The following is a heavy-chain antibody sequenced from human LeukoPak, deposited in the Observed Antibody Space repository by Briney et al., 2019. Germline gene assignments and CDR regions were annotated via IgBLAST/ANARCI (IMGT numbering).Heavy chain of an antibody. CDR2: ISAYNGNT. D-gene: IGHD3-22*01. CDR1: GYTFTTYG. Sequence: ASVRVSCKASGYTFTTYGITWVRQAPGQGLEWMGWISAYNGNTNYAQKPQGRVTMTTDTSTSTAYMELRSLRSDDTAVYYCARDRDYYDSSGYSNFDYWGQGTLVTVSS. V-gene: IGHV1-18*01. CDR3: ARDRDYYDSSGYSNFDY. J-gene: IGHJ4*02.